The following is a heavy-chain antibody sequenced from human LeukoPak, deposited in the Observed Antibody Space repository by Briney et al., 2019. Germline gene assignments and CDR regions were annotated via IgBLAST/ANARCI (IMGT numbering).Heavy chain of an antibody. J-gene: IGHJ4*02. CDR1: GGSISSSSYY. Sequence: SETLSLTCTVSGGSISSSSYYWGWIRQPPGKGLEWIGSIYYSGSTYYNPSLKSRVTISADTSKNQFSLKLSSVTAADTAVYYCARRGVAAAGRFDYWGQGTLVTVSS. CDR3: ARRGVAAAGRFDY. CDR2: IYYSGST. D-gene: IGHD6-13*01. V-gene: IGHV4-39*01.